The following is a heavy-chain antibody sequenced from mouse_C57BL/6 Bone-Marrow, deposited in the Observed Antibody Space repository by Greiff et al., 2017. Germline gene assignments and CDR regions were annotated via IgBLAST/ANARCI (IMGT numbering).Heavy chain of an antibody. J-gene: IGHJ2*01. V-gene: IGHV5-6*02. CDR2: ISSGGSYT. CDR1: GFTFSSYG. D-gene: IGHD1-1*01. CDR3: ARPLRYIDN. Sequence: DVMLVESGGDLVKPGGSLKLSCAASGFTFSSYGMSWVRQTPDKRLEWVATISSGGSYTYYPDSVKGRFTISRDNAKNTLYLQMSSLKSEYTAMYYCARPLRYIDNWGQGTTLTVSS.